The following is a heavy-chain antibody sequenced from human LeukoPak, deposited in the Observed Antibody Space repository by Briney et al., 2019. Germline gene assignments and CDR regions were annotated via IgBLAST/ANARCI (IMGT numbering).Heavy chain of an antibody. J-gene: IGHJ4*02. Sequence: SETLSLTCTVSGGSISSYYWSWIRQPPGQGLESIGYIYYSGSSIYNPSLKSRVTISVDTSKNQFSLKLSSVTAADTAVYYCAKYYDFWSGYYVFDYWGQGTLVTVSS. V-gene: IGHV4-59*08. CDR3: AKYYDFWSGYYVFDY. CDR1: GGSISSYY. CDR2: IYYSGSS. D-gene: IGHD3-3*01.